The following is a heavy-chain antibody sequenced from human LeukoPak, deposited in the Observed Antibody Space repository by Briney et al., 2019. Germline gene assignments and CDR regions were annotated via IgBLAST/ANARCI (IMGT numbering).Heavy chain of an antibody. Sequence: GGSLRLSCAVSGFTVSTNHMSWARQAPGRGLEWVSVIYNDGNTYYTDSVKGRFTISRDNSKNTVFLQMNSLRVEDTAVYYCARDREVVTAKAQMDVWGKGTTVTVSS. CDR2: IYNDGNT. CDR1: GFTVSTNH. CDR3: ARDREVVTAKAQMDV. D-gene: IGHD2-21*02. J-gene: IGHJ6*03. V-gene: IGHV3-53*01.